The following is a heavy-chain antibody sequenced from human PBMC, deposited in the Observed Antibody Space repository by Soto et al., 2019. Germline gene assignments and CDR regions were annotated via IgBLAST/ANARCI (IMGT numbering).Heavy chain of an antibody. D-gene: IGHD1-26*01. V-gene: IGHV1-69*08. J-gene: IGHJ4*02. CDR2: IIPILGIA. CDR3: ARDHSVGATPY. Sequence: QVQLVQSGAEVKKPGSSVKVSCKASGGTFSSYTISWVRQAPGQGLEWMGRIIPILGIANYAQKFQGRVTITADKSTSTAYMELSSLRSEDTAVYYCARDHSVGATPYWGQGTLVTVSS. CDR1: GGTFSSYT.